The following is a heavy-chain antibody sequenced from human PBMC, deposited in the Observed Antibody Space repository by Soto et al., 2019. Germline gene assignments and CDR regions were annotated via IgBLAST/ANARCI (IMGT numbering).Heavy chain of an antibody. Sequence: EVPVVESGGGLVQPGGSLRLSCEASGFTLSNYWMSWVRQIPGKGLDWVANINEDGSEKHYVDSSKGRFTSSRDNAKNSLYWQMNNLRAEDTAVYYGVSRAWLDLWGQGTLVSVSS. J-gene: IGHJ5*02. CDR3: VSRAWLDL. V-gene: IGHV3-7*01. CDR2: INEDGSEK. CDR1: GFTLSNYW.